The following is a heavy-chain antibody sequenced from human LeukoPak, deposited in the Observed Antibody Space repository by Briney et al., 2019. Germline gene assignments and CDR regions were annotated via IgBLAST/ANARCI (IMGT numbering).Heavy chain of an antibody. CDR2: ISGSGGST. CDR1: GFTFSSYA. CDR3: AKEGTTIFVPGMDV. J-gene: IGHJ6*02. Sequence: GGSLRLSCAASGFTFSSYAMSWVRQAPGKGLEWVSDISGSGGSTYYADSGKGRFTISRDNSKNTLYLQMNSLRAEDTAVYYCAKEGTTIFVPGMDVWGQGTTVTVSS. V-gene: IGHV3-23*01. D-gene: IGHD3-3*01.